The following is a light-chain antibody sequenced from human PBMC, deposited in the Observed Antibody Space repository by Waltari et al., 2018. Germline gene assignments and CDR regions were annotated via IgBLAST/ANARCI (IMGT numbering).Light chain of an antibody. CDR2: GAA. J-gene: IGKJ2*01. CDR3: QQYGSAPYT. Sequence: EIVLTQSPGTLSLSPGERATLSCRASQSVTSNYLAWYQHKPGQAPRLLIYGAASRATGIPDRFKGSGAGTDVTLTISRLEPEDLAVYYGQQYGSAPYTFGQGTKLEIK. V-gene: IGKV3-20*01. CDR1: QSVTSNY.